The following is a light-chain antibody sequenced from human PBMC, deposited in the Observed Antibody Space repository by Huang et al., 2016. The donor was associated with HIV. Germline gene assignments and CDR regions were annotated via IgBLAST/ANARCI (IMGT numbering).Light chain of an antibody. CDR1: QTVSSN. J-gene: IGKJ2*01. V-gene: IGKV3-15*01. CDR3: QHYRVWPPVYT. CDR2: AAS. Sequence: EIVMTQSPATLSVSPGERATLSCRASQTVSSNLAWYQQKPGQAPRLLSYAASARATDIPARFSGSGSGTEFTLTISSLRSEDFAVYYCQHYRVWPPVYTFGQGTKLEIK.